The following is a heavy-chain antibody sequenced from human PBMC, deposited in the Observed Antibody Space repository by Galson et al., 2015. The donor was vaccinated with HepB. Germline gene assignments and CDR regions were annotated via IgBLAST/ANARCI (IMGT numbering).Heavy chain of an antibody. D-gene: IGHD5-18*01. V-gene: IGHV3-23*01. J-gene: IGHJ3*02. CDR2: ISGSGGST. CDR3: AKVDPIQLWPWGAFDI. Sequence: SLRLSCAASGFTFSSSAMSWVRQAPGKGLEWVSAISGSGGSTYYADSVKGRFTISRDNSKNTLYLQMNSLRAEDTAVYYCAKVDPIQLWPWGAFDIWGQGTMVTVSS. CDR1: GFTFSSSA.